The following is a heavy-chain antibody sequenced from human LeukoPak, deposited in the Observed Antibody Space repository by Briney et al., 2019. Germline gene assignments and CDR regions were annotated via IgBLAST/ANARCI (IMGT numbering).Heavy chain of an antibody. V-gene: IGHV4-38-2*01. J-gene: IGHJ4*02. Sequence: SETLSLTCAVSGYSISSGYYWGWIRQPPGKGLEWIGSMHHSGSTDHNPSLKRRVTISVDTSKNQFSLKLRSVTAADTAVYYCARHSGYDILTGYYPWYFDYWGQGTLVTVSS. CDR1: GYSISSGYY. CDR2: MHHSGST. CDR3: ARHSGYDILTGYYPWYFDY. D-gene: IGHD3-9*01.